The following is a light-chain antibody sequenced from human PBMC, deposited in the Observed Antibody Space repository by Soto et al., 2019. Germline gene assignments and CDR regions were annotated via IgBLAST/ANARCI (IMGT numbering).Light chain of an antibody. CDR3: GTWDSSLNVYV. CDR1: NSNIGSNY. Sequence: QSVLTQPPSVSAAPGQKVTIPCSGSNSNIGSNYVSWYQQLPGAAPKLLIYDNDKRPSGIPDRFSGSKSGTSATLGITGLQTGDEADYYCGTWDSSLNVYVFGSGTKVTVL. V-gene: IGLV1-51*01. CDR2: DND. J-gene: IGLJ1*01.